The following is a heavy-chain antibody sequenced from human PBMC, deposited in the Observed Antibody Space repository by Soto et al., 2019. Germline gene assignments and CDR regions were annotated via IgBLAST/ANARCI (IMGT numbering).Heavy chain of an antibody. Sequence: PSETLSLTCAVSGGSISSGGYSWSWIRQPPGKGLEWIGYIYYSGSTNYNPSLKSRVTISVDTSKNQFSLKLSSVTAADTAVYYCARWEDWDNWFDPWGQGTLVTVSS. V-gene: IGHV4-61*08. CDR1: GGSISSGGYS. J-gene: IGHJ5*02. CDR3: ARWEDWDNWFDP. D-gene: IGHD1-26*01. CDR2: IYYSGST.